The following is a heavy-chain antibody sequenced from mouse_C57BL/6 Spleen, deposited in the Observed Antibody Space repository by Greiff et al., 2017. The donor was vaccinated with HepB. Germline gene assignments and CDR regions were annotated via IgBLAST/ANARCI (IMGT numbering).Heavy chain of an antibody. CDR1: GYSITSGYY. J-gene: IGHJ4*01. D-gene: IGHD1-1*01. CDR2: ISYDGSN. CDR3: AREVITRALYYAMDY. Sequence: EVKVEESGPGLVKPSQSLSLTCSVTGYSITSGYYWNWIRQFPGNKLEWMGYISYDGSNNYNPSLKNRISITRDTSKNQFFLKLNSVTTEDTATYYCAREVITRALYYAMDYWGQGTSVTVSS. V-gene: IGHV3-6*01.